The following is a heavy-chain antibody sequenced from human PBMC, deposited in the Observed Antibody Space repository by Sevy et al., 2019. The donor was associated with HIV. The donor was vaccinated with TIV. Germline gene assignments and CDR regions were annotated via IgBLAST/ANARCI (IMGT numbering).Heavy chain of an antibody. CDR3: AKDVLDFWSGSYFDY. CDR1: GFTFSSYG. Sequence: GGSLRLSCAASGFTFSSYGMHWVRQAPGKGLEWVAVISYDGTNKYYGDSVKGRFTISRDNSKNTVYLQMNSLRAEDTAVYYCAKDVLDFWSGSYFDYWGQGTLVTVSS. CDR2: ISYDGTNK. J-gene: IGHJ4*02. D-gene: IGHD3-3*01. V-gene: IGHV3-30*18.